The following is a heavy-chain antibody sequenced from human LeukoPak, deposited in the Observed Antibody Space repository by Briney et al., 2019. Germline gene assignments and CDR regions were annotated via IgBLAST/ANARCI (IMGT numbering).Heavy chain of an antibody. V-gene: IGHV3-30-3*01. CDR3: AREWQWLAYFDY. CDR1: GFTFSSYA. J-gene: IGHJ4*02. CDR2: IPYDGSNK. Sequence: GRSLRLSCAASGFTFSSYAMHWVRQAPGKGLEWVAVIPYDGSNKYYADSVKGRFTISRDNSKNTLYLQMNSLRAEDTAVYYCAREWQWLAYFDYWGQGTLVTVSS. D-gene: IGHD6-19*01.